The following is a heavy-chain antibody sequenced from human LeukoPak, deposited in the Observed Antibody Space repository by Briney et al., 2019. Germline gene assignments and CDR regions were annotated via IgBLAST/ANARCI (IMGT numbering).Heavy chain of an antibody. CDR3: ARESGYSGYDYFDY. D-gene: IGHD5-12*01. CDR1: GGSISSGGYS. J-gene: IGHJ4*02. Sequence: SETLSLTCAVSGGSISSGGYSWSWIRQPPGKGLEWIGYIYHSGSTYYNPSLKSRATISVDRSKNQFSLKLSSVTAADTAVYYCARESGYSGYDYFDYWGQGTLVTVSS. V-gene: IGHV4-30-2*01. CDR2: IYHSGST.